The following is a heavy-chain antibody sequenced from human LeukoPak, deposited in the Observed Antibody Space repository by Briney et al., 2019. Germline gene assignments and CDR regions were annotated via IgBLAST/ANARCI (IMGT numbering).Heavy chain of an antibody. D-gene: IGHD3-22*01. CDR1: GFTFNKFY. Sequence: GGSLRLSCAASGFTFNKFYMNWVRQAPGKGLEWVANIEEDGSEEHYVDSVKGRFTISRDNAKQSLDLQMNSLRAEDTAVYYCASLQYYYDSSGYFDYWGQGTLVTVSS. CDR3: ASLQYYYDSSGYFDY. CDR2: IEEDGSEE. J-gene: IGHJ4*02. V-gene: IGHV3-7*01.